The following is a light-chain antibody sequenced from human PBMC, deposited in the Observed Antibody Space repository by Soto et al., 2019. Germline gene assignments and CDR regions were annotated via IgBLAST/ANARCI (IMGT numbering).Light chain of an antibody. CDR3: QQYESLPLT. J-gene: IGKJ5*01. Sequence: DIQMTQSPSSLSASVGDRVTITCQASQDINKNLIWYQQKPGKAPKLLIYDASDLETGVPSRFSGSGSGTGFTFTISSLQPEEFATYYCQQYESLPLTVGQGTRLEI. CDR2: DAS. CDR1: QDINKN. V-gene: IGKV1-33*01.